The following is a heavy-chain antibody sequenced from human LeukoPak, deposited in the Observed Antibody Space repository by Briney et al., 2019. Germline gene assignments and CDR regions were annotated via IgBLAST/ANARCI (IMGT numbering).Heavy chain of an antibody. CDR1: GFTFSSYA. D-gene: IGHD3-16*01. Sequence: GGSLRLSCAASGFTFSSYAMHWVRQAPGKGLEWVAVISYDGSNKYYADSVKGRFTISRDNSKNTLYLQMNSLRAEDTAVYYCAKGPTGGDGIFDYWGQGTLVTVSS. V-gene: IGHV3-30-3*01. J-gene: IGHJ4*02. CDR2: ISYDGSNK. CDR3: AKGPTGGDGIFDY.